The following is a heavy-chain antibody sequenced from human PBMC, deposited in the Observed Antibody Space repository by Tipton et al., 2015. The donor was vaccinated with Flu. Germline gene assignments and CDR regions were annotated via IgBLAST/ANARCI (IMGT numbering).Heavy chain of an antibody. V-gene: IGHV4-38-2*02. Sequence: TLSLTCTVSGYSISSGYYWGWIRQPPGKGLEWIGSIFHGGSTYYNPSLKSRVTISVDTSKNQFSLKLSSVTAADTAAYYCATYYYGSGTQSAFDYWGQGTLVTVSS. J-gene: IGHJ4*02. CDR1: GYSISSGYY. CDR3: ATYYYGSGTQSAFDY. CDR2: IFHGGST. D-gene: IGHD3-10*01.